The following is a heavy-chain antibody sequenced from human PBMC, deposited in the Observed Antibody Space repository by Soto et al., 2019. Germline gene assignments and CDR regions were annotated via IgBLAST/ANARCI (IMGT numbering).Heavy chain of an antibody. CDR2: IIPIFGTA. J-gene: IGHJ4*02. Sequence: SVKVSCKASGGTFSSYAISWVRQAPGQGLEWMGGIIPIFGTANYAQKFQGRVTITADESTSTAYMELSSLRSEDTAVYYCATAPSIAAAGTVVDYWGQGTPVTVSS. CDR1: GGTFSSYA. CDR3: ATAPSIAAAGTVVDY. D-gene: IGHD6-13*01. V-gene: IGHV1-69*13.